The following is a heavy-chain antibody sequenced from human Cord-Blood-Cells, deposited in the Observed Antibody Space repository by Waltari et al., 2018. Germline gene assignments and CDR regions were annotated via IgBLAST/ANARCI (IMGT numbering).Heavy chain of an antibody. Sequence: QVQLVQSGAEVKKPGASVKVSCTVSGYTLTELSMHWVRQAPGKGLEWMGGFDPEDGETIYTRKFQGRVTMTEDTSTDTAYMELSSLSSEDTAVYYCATSLYSSRRNWFDPWGQGTLVTVSS. V-gene: IGHV1-24*01. D-gene: IGHD6-13*01. CDR1: GYTLTELS. CDR2: FDPEDGET. CDR3: ATSLYSSRRNWFDP. J-gene: IGHJ5*02.